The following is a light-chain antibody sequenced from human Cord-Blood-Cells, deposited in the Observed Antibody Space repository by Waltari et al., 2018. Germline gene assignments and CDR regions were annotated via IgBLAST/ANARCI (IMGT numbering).Light chain of an antibody. CDR1: QSLLHSNGYNY. CDR3: MQALQTPRT. J-gene: IGKJ1*01. CDR2: LGS. Sequence: DIVMTPSPLSLPVTPGETTSIPCRSSQSLLHSNGYNYLDWYLQKPGQSPQLLIYLGSNRASGVPDRFSGSGSGTDFTLKISRVEAEDVGVYYCMQALQTPRTFGQGTKVEIK. V-gene: IGKV2-28*01.